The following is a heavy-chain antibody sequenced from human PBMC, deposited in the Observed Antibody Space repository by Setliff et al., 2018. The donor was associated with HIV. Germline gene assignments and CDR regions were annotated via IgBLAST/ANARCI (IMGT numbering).Heavy chain of an antibody. CDR1: GYSIGSGYY. CDR3: ARAMRGVVVTNMYYYYGMDV. CDR2: IYHSGST. D-gene: IGHD2-21*02. Sequence: PSETLSLTCTVSGYSIGSGYYWGWIRQPPGKGLEWIGSIYHSGSTYYNPSLKSRVTISVDTSKNQFSLKLSSVTAADTAVYYCARAMRGVVVTNMYYYYGMDVWGQGTTVTVSS. V-gene: IGHV4-38-2*02. J-gene: IGHJ6*02.